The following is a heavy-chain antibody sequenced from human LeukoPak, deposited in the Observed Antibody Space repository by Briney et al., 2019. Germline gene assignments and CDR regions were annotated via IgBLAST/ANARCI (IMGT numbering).Heavy chain of an antibody. J-gene: IGHJ3*02. D-gene: IGHD2-8*02. CDR1: GFTFDDYA. Sequence: PGGSLRLSCAASGFTFDDYAMHWVRQAPGKGLEWVSGISWNSGSTGYADSVKGRFTISRDNAKNSLYLQMNSLRAEDTALYYCASREEYGWNAFDIWGQGTMVTVSS. CDR3: ASREEYGWNAFDI. CDR2: ISWNSGST. V-gene: IGHV3-9*01.